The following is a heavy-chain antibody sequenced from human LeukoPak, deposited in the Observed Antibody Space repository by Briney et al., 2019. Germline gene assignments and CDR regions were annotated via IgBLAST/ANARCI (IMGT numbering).Heavy chain of an antibody. CDR1: GYTITGYY. J-gene: IGHJ3*02. Sequence: GASVKVSCKASGYTITGYYMHWVRQAPGQGLEWMGWINPNSGGTNYAQKFQGRVTMTRDTSISTAYMELSRLRSDDTAVYYCAREALYCSSTSCYTSAFDIWGQGTMVTVSS. D-gene: IGHD2-2*02. CDR3: AREALYCSSTSCYTSAFDI. CDR2: INPNSGGT. V-gene: IGHV1-2*02.